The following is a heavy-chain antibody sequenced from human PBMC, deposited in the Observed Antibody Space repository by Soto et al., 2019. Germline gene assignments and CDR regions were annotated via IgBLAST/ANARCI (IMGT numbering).Heavy chain of an antibody. CDR1: GDTVTKYG. D-gene: IGHD6-19*01. V-gene: IGHV1-18*01. J-gene: IGHJ4*02. CDR2: ISFYNGHT. Sequence: QVQLVQSGGEVKKPGASVKVSCKASGDTVTKYGISWVRQAPGQGLEWLGWISFYNGHTNYALKFQDRITFTTDTSTSTASMELRSLTSDDTAVYDCASATSIAVAGKETWGQGTVVTVSS. CDR3: ASATSIAVAGKET.